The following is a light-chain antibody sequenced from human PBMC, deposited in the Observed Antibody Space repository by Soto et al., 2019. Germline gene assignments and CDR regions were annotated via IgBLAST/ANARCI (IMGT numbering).Light chain of an antibody. CDR2: DVS. J-gene: IGLJ2*01. CDR3: SSYTSRSTLV. V-gene: IGLV2-14*01. Sequence: QSALTQPASVYGSPGQSITISCTGTNSDVGGYNYVSWYQLHPGKAPKLMIYDVSNRPSGISNRCSGSKSGNTASLTISGLQAEDEADYYCSSYTSRSTLVFGGGTKPTVL. CDR1: NSDVGGYNY.